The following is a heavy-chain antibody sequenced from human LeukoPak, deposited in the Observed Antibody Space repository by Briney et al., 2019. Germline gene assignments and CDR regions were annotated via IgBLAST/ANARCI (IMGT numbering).Heavy chain of an antibody. J-gene: IGHJ4*02. V-gene: IGHV4-34*01. D-gene: IGHD6-6*01. CDR1: GGSFSAYY. Sequence: SETLSLTCAVYGGSFSAYYWSWVRQPPGKGLEWLGEMTYSGDSNFNPSLKSRVTLSADTFKNQFSLKLSSVTAADTAVYYCATEGYTAGRQVVDSWGQGTLVNVSS. CDR2: MTYSGDS. CDR3: ATEGYTAGRQVVDS.